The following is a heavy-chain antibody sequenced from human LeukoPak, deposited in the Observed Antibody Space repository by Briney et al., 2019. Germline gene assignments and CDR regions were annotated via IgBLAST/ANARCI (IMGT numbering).Heavy chain of an antibody. Sequence: SQTLSLTCAISGDSVSSNSAAWNWIRQSPSRGLEWLGMTYYRSKWYNDYALSVESRININVDTSKNQFSLKLSSVTAADTAVYYCARVGYYYGSGSYYKRFDYWGQGTLVTVSS. CDR2: TYYRSKWYN. CDR1: GDSVSSNSAA. V-gene: IGHV6-1*01. J-gene: IGHJ4*02. CDR3: ARVGYYYGSGSYYKRFDY. D-gene: IGHD3-10*01.